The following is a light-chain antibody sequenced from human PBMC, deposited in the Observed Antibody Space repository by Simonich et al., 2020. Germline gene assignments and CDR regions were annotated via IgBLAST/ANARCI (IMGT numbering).Light chain of an antibody. J-gene: IGLJ3*02. V-gene: IGLV2-14*01. CDR2: DVS. Sequence: QSALTQPASVSGSPGQSITISCTGTSSDVGGYNYVSWYQKHPGKAPKLMIYDVSKRPSGVSNRFSGSKSGNTASLTISGLQAEDEADYYCSSYAGSNLWVFGGGTKLTVL. CDR3: SSYAGSNLWV. CDR1: SSDVGGYNY.